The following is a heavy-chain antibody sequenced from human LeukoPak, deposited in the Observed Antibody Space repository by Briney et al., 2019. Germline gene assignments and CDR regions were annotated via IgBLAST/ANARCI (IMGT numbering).Heavy chain of an antibody. J-gene: IGHJ6*03. D-gene: IGHD6-19*01. Sequence: PGGSLRLSCTASGFTFRTYTLNWVRQAPGKGLEWVSSISSSGDYRYYGDSMKGRFTISRDNAKNSVYLQMNSLRAEDSAIYYCARDSDSSGWLDYYMDVWGKGTQVIISS. CDR3: ARDSDSSGWLDYYMDV. CDR2: ISSSGDYR. V-gene: IGHV3-21*01. CDR1: GFTFRTYT.